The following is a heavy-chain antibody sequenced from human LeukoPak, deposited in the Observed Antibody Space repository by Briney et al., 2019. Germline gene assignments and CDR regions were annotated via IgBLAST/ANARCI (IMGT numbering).Heavy chain of an antibody. CDR1: GGSISSGSYY. Sequence: KPSETLSLTCTVSGGSISSGSYYWSWIRQPAGKGLEWIGRIYTSGSTNYNPSLKSRVTISVDTSKNQFSLKLSSVTAADTAVYYCARGESGMNDYGDYSYMDVWGKGTTVTVSS. CDR3: ARGESGMNDYGDYSYMDV. D-gene: IGHD4-17*01. V-gene: IGHV4-61*02. J-gene: IGHJ6*03. CDR2: IYTSGST.